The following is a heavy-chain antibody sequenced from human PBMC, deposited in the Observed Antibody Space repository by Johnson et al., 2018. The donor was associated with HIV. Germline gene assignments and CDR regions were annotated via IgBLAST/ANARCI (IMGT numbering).Heavy chain of an antibody. J-gene: IGHJ3*02. CDR3: ARVWSGSYPRAFDI. CDR2: ISYDGSNK. V-gene: IGHV3-30*19. D-gene: IGHD1-26*01. CDR1: G. Sequence: GMSWVRQVPGKGLEWVAIISYDGSNKYYADSVKGRFTISRDNADNSLHLQMNSLRPEDTALYYCARVWSGSYPRAFDIWGQGTMVTVSS.